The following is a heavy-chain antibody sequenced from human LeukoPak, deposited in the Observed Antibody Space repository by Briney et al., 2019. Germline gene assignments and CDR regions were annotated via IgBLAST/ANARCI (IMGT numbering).Heavy chain of an antibody. CDR3: ARLSNDYDSEGYYYAFDK. CDR2: IYTSGST. V-gene: IGHV4-4*07. J-gene: IGHJ4*02. CDR1: GGSLGSYY. Sequence: PSETLSLTCTVSGGSLGSYYWGWIRQPAGKGLEWIGRIYTSGSTTYNPSLRSRVTISVDISKNHFSLKLTSVTAADTAVYYCARLSNDYDSEGYYYAFDKWGQGTLVTVSS. D-gene: IGHD3-22*01.